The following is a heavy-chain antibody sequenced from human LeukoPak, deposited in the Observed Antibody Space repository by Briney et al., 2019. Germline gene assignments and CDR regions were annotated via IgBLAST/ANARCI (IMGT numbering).Heavy chain of an antibody. CDR3: ARIYYEASDI. CDR2: IYSGGST. CDR1: GFTVSSNY. D-gene: IGHD3-10*01. Sequence: GGSLRLSCAASGFTVSSNYMSWVRQAPGKGLEWVSVIYSGGSTYYADSVKGRFTISRGNAKNTVDLQMNSLRAEDTAVYYCARIYYEASDIWGQGTMVTVSS. V-gene: IGHV3-53*01. J-gene: IGHJ3*02.